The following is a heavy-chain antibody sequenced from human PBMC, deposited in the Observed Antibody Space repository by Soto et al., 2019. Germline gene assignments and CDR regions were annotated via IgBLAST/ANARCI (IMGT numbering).Heavy chain of an antibody. CDR3: TNGKHY. V-gene: IGHV3-73*02. J-gene: IGHJ4*02. Sequence: EVQLVESGGGLVQPGGSLKLSCAASGFTFSGSAIHWVRQASGKGLEWVGRIRSKPNNYATAYAASVQGRFTISRDDSKNTAYLQMNSLKIEDTAVYYCTNGKHYWGQGILVTVSS. CDR2: IRSKPNNYAT. D-gene: IGHD1-26*01. CDR1: GFTFSGSA.